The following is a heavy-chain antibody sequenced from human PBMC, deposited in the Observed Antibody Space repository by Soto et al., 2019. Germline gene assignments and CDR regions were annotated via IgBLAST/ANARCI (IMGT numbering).Heavy chain of an antibody. Sequence: QVQLVESGGGVVQPGRSLRLSCAASGFTLNNYPVHWVREAPGKGLEWVALITNDGGHKYYADSAKRRFTISKDSSKNTLCLQLTSLRLGDSAVYYCAREYVSAAGDRQSVYSDEAYSFSYGLDVWGQGTTVTVSS. CDR3: AREYVSAAGDRQSVYSDEAYSFSYGLDV. CDR2: ITNDGGHK. J-gene: IGHJ6*02. CDR1: GFTLNNYP. V-gene: IGHV3-30-3*01. D-gene: IGHD3-16*01.